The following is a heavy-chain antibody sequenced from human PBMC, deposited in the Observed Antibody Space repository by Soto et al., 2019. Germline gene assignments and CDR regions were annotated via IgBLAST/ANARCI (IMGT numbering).Heavy chain of an antibody. Sequence: ASETLSLTCTVSGGSISSDYYWSWIRQPPGKGLEWIGYINYSGSTHYNPSLKSRVTISVDTSKNQFSLKLSSMTAADTAVYYCAKDTVINYYYYGMDVWGQGTTVTVS. CDR1: GGSISSDYY. CDR3: AKDTVINYYYYGMDV. J-gene: IGHJ6*02. D-gene: IGHD4-17*01. V-gene: IGHV4-30-4*01. CDR2: INYSGST.